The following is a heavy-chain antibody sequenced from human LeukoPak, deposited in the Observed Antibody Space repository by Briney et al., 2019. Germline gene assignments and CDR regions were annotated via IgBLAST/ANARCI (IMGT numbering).Heavy chain of an antibody. CDR3: ARDGDFNGANFDY. Sequence: GTSLRLSCAASGFTFTSYTIHWVRQAPGKGPEWVAVISYDGSNKYYADSVKGRFTISRDNSKNTLYLQMNSLRTEDTAVYSCARDGDFNGANFDYWGQGTLVTVSS. CDR1: GFTFTSYT. V-gene: IGHV3-30*04. CDR2: ISYDGSNK. D-gene: IGHD4-17*01. J-gene: IGHJ4*02.